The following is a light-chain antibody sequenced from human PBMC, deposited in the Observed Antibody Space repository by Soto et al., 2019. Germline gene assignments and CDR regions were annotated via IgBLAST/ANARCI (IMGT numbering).Light chain of an antibody. J-gene: IGKJ1*01. CDR1: QSISSW. CDR2: NAS. Sequence: DIQMTQSPSTLSASVGDRVTITCRASQSISSWLAWYQQKPGKAPKLLIYNASSLASGVPSRFSGSGSATDFTITISRLQPDVFATYYGQQYNSYWTFGLGTKVEIK. V-gene: IGKV1-5*03. CDR3: QQYNSYWT.